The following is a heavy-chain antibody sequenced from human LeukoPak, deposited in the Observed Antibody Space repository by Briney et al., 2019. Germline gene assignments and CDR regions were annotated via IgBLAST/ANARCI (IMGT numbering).Heavy chain of an antibody. CDR2: INSDGSST. CDR3: ARVQNSYHYDSSGYVYY. J-gene: IGHJ4*02. CDR1: GFTVSSNY. Sequence: GGSLRLSCAASGFTVSSNYMSWVRQAPGKGLVWVSRINSDGSSTSYADSVKGRFTISRDNAKNTLYLQMNSLRAEDTAVYYCARVQNSYHYDSSGYVYYWGQGTLVTVSS. D-gene: IGHD3-22*01. V-gene: IGHV3-74*01.